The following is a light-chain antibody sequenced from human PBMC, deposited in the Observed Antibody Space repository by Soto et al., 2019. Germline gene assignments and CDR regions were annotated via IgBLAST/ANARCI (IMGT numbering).Light chain of an antibody. CDR3: QQYDNLPLT. CDR2: DAS. J-gene: IGKJ4*01. CDR1: QSISSY. V-gene: IGKV1-33*01. Sequence: DIQMTQSPSTLSGSVGDRVTITCRASQSISSYLNWYQQKPGKAPKLLIYDASNLETGVPSRFSGSGSGTDFTFTISSLQPEDIATYYCQQYDNLPLTFGGGTKVDIK.